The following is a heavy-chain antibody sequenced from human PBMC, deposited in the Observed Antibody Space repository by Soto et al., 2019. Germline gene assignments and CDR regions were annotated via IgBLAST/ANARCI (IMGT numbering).Heavy chain of an antibody. V-gene: IGHV1-18*04. CDR3: ARDERAYGSVSYVDY. J-gene: IGHJ4*02. Sequence: EASVKVSCKASGYTFTSYGISGVRQAPGQGLEWMGWISAYNGNTNYAQKLQGRVTMTTDTSTSIAYMALRSMRSDDTAVYYCARDERAYGSVSYVDYWGQGTLVTAPQ. D-gene: IGHD3-10*01. CDR1: GYTFTSYG. CDR2: ISAYNGNT.